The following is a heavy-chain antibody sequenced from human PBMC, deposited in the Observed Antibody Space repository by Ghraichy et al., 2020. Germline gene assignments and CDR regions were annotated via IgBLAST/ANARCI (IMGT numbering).Heavy chain of an antibody. V-gene: IGHV3-30-3*01. CDR3: ARKCYYYGMDV. CDR1: GFTFSSYA. D-gene: IGHD5/OR15-5a*01. CDR2: ISYDGSNK. J-gene: IGHJ6*02. Sequence: GGSLRLSCAASGFTFSSYAMHWVRQAPGKGLEWVAVISYDGSNKYYADSVKGRFTISRDNSKNTLYLQMNSLRAEDMAVYYCARKCYYYGMDVWGQGTTVTVSS.